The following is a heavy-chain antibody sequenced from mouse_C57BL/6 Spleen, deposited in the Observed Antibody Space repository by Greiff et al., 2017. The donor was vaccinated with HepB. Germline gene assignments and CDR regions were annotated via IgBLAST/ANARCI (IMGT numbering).Heavy chain of an antibody. CDR3: ARWVTTHFDY. CDR2: IYPGSGNT. J-gene: IGHJ2*01. D-gene: IGHD2-2*01. Sequence: VMLVESGAELVRPGASVKLSCKASGYTFTDYYINWVKQRPGQGLEWIARIYPGSGNTYYNEKFKGKATLTAEKSSSTAYMQLSSLTSEDSAVYFCARWVTTHFDYWGQGTTLTVSS. V-gene: IGHV1-76*01. CDR1: GYTFTDYY.